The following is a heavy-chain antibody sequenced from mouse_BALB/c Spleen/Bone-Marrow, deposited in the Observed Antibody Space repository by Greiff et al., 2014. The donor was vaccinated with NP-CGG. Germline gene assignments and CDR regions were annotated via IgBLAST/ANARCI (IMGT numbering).Heavy chain of an antibody. J-gene: IGHJ3*01. CDR1: GYTFTDYN. CDR3: ARIYYGYEFTY. V-gene: IGHV1S29*02. CDR2: IYPYNGVT. Sequence: VQLQQSGPELLKPGASVKISCKASGYTFTDYNMHWVKQSYGKSLEWIGYIYPYNGVTAYNQKFKSKATLTVDNSSSTAYMEFRSLTSEDSAVYYCARIYYGYEFTYWGQGTLVTVSA. D-gene: IGHD2-2*01.